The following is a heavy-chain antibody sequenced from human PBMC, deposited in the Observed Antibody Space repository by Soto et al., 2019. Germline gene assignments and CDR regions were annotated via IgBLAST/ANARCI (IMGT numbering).Heavy chain of an antibody. J-gene: IGHJ4*02. V-gene: IGHV3-23*01. D-gene: IGHD2-2*01. CDR1: GFTFSSHA. Sequence: EVQLLESGGGLVQPGGSLRLSCATSGFTFSSHAMSWVRQAPGKGLEWVSAISGSGGSTYYADSVKGRFTISRDNSKNTLYLQMNSLRAEDTAVYYCAKDHLIVVVPAAMYWGQGTLVTVSS. CDR3: AKDHLIVVVPAAMY. CDR2: ISGSGGST.